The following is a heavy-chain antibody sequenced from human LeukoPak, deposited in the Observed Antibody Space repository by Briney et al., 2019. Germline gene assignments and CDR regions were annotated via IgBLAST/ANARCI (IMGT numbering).Heavy chain of an antibody. D-gene: IGHD2-2*01. CDR3: AREASNQLLRYYYYYYGMDV. J-gene: IGHJ6*02. V-gene: IGHV3-7*01. CDR2: IKEEGSEK. Sequence: GGSLRLSCAASGFSFSSYWMSWVRQASGKGLEWVANIKEEGSEKYYVDSVKGRFTISRDNAKKSLYLQMNSLRAEDTAVYYCAREASNQLLRYYYYYYGMDVWGQGTTVTVSS. CDR1: GFSFSSYW.